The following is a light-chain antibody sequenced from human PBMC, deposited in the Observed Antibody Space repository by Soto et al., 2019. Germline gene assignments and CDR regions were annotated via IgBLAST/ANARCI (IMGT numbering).Light chain of an antibody. Sequence: PGERATLSCRASQSVRSNFLAWXQXXPGXXXXLXXXGASTRATGIPARFSGSGSGTEFTLTISSLQSEDFAVYYCQQYNNWPAWTFGQGTKVDIK. CDR1: QSVRSN. CDR3: QQYNNWPAWT. V-gene: IGKV3-15*01. J-gene: IGKJ1*01. CDR2: GAS.